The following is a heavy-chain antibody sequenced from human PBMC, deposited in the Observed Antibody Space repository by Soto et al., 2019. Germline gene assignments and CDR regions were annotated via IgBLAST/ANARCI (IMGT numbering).Heavy chain of an antibody. Sequence: EAQMLESGGGSVQPGGSLRLSCAASGFTFSTYAVAWVRQSPGKGLEWVSSISASGGDTWYADSVKGRFTISRDNSKNTLYLKMNSMRAEDTAVYYCARRPTARASWGQGTLVTVSS. J-gene: IGHJ5*02. CDR2: ISASGGDT. V-gene: IGHV3-23*01. CDR3: ARRPTARAS. CDR1: GFTFSTYA. D-gene: IGHD1-1*01.